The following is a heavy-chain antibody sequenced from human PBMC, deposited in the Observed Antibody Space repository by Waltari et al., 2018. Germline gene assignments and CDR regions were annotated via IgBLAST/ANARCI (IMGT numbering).Heavy chain of an antibody. Sequence: EVQLVESGGGLVQPGGSLRLSCAASGFTFSEYYMEWVRQAPGKGLEWVGRVKKKVNSYTTEYAASVKGRFTISRDDSKNSLYLQMNSLKTEDTAVYYCARGANVDLSRYGMDVWGQGTTVTVSS. CDR1: GFTFSEYY. D-gene: IGHD2-8*01. CDR3: ARGANVDLSRYGMDV. J-gene: IGHJ6*02. CDR2: VKKKVNSYTT. V-gene: IGHV3-72*01.